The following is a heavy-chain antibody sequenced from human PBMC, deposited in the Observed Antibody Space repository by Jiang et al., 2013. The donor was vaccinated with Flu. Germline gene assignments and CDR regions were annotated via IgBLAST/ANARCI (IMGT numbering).Heavy chain of an antibody. D-gene: IGHD2-2*01. V-gene: IGHV1-46*01. J-gene: IGHJ6*02. Sequence: CKASGYTFTSYYMHWVRQAPGQGLEWMGIINPSGGSTSYAQKFQGRVTMTRDTSTSTVYMELSSLRSEDTAVYYCARASPYCSSTSCYYYYGMDVWGQGTTVTVSS. CDR1: GYTFTSYY. CDR2: INPSGGST. CDR3: ARASPYCSSTSCYYYYGMDV.